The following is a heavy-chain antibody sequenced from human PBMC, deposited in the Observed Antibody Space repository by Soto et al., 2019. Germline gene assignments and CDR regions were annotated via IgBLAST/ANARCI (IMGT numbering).Heavy chain of an antibody. CDR3: AIHGDDYYGSGSYFVY. Sequence: GGSLRLSCAASGLTFSSYGMHWVRQAPGKGLEWVAVISYDGSNKYYADSVKGRFTISRDNSKNTLYLQMNSLRAEDTAVYYCAIHGDDYYGSGSYFVYWGQGTLVTVSS. D-gene: IGHD3-10*01. J-gene: IGHJ4*02. V-gene: IGHV3-30*03. CDR2: ISYDGSNK. CDR1: GLTFSSYG.